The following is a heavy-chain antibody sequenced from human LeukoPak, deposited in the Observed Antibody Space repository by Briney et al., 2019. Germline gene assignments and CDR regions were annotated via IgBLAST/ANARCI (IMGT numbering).Heavy chain of an antibody. CDR2: ISYDGSNK. Sequence: GRSLRLSCAASGFTFSSYAMHWVRQAPGKGLEWVAVISYDGSNKYYADSVKGRFTISRDNSKNTLYLQMNSLRAEDTAVYYCAKEPAVVAAETHVDYWGQGTLVTVSS. CDR1: GFTFSSYA. V-gene: IGHV3-30-3*01. CDR3: AKEPAVVAAETHVDY. D-gene: IGHD2-15*01. J-gene: IGHJ4*02.